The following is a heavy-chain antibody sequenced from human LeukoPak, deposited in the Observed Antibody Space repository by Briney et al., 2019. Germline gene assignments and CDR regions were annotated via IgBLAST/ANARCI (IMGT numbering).Heavy chain of an antibody. CDR2: ISSSSSTI. CDR1: GFTFSDYT. J-gene: IGHJ4*02. CDR3: ARERVTTLDY. V-gene: IGHV3-48*01. D-gene: IGHD4-17*01. Sequence: GGSLRLSCAASGFTFSDYTMNWVRQAPGKGLEWVSYISSSSSTIYYADSVKGRFTISRDNAKNSLYLQMNSLRAEDTAVYYCARERVTTLDYWGQGTLVTVSS.